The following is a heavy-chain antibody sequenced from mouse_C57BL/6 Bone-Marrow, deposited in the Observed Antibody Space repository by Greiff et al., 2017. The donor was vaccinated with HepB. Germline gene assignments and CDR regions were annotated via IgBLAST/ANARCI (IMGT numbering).Heavy chain of an antibody. CDR2: IDPSDSYT. D-gene: IGHD2-1*01. J-gene: IGHJ3*01. CDR1: GYTFTSYW. Sequence: QVQLQQPGAELVMPGASVKLSCKASGYTFTSYWMHWVKQRPGQGLEWIGEIDPSDSYTNYNQKFKGKSTLTVDKSSSTAYMQLSSLTSEDSAVYYCARWCYGNSFAYWGQGTLVTVSA. CDR3: ARWCYGNSFAY. V-gene: IGHV1-69*01.